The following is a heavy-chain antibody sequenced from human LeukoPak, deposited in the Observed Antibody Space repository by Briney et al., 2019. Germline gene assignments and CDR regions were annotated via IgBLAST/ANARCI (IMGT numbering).Heavy chain of an antibody. CDR1: GGSISSSSYY. Sequence: SETLSLTCTVSGGSISSSSYYWGWIRQPPGKGLEWIGSIYYSGSTYYNPSLKSRVTISVDTSKNQFSLKLSSVTAADTAVYYCARDMDIAVVPATIVPPRLGIDPWGQGTMVTVSS. CDR2: IYYSGST. V-gene: IGHV4-39*07. CDR3: ARDMDIAVVPATIVPPRLGIDP. D-gene: IGHD2-2*03. J-gene: IGHJ3*01.